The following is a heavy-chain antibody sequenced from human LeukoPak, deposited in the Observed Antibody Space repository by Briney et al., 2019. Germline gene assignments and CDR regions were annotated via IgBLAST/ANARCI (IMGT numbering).Heavy chain of an antibody. D-gene: IGHD6-19*01. V-gene: IGHV3-30-3*01. J-gene: IGHJ4*02. Sequence: GGSLRLSCAASGFTFSSYAMHWVRQAPGKGLEWVAVISYDGSNKYYAGSVKGRFTISRDNSKNTLYLQMNSLRAEDTAVYYCARDLRVGAAGYFDYWGQGTLVTVSS. CDR1: GFTFSSYA. CDR2: ISYDGSNK. CDR3: ARDLRVGAAGYFDY.